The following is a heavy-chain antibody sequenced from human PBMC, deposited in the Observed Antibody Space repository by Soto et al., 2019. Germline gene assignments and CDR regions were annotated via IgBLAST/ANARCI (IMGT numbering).Heavy chain of an antibody. CDR1: GGSISSYY. D-gene: IGHD1-26*01. V-gene: IGHV4-59*01. J-gene: IGHJ4*02. Sequence: SETLSLTCTVSGGSISSYYWSWIRQPPGKGLEWIGYIYYSGSTNYNPSLKSRVTISVDTSKNQFSLKLSSVTAADTAVYYCARSIVGVTRGFDYWGQGTLVTVSS. CDR3: ARSIVGVTRGFDY. CDR2: IYYSGST.